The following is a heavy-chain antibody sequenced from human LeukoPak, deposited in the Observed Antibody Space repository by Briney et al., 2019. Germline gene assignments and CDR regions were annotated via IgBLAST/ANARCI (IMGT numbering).Heavy chain of an antibody. D-gene: IGHD3-22*01. J-gene: IGHJ4*02. CDR3: ARSTKEPYYYDSQSFDY. CDR1: GGTFSSYA. Sequence: ASVKVSCKASGGTFSSYAISWVRQAPGQGLEWMGRIIPILGIANYAQKFQGRVTITADKSTSTAYMELSSLRSEDTAVYYCARSTKEPYYYDSQSFDYWGQGTLVTVSS. CDR2: IIPILGIA. V-gene: IGHV1-69*04.